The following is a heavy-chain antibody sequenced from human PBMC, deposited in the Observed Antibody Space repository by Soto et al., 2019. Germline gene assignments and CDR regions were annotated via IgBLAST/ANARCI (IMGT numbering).Heavy chain of an antibody. Sequence: PGGSLRLSCAASGFTFSSFAMSSVRQAPGKGLEWVSTVSVSGGSTYYADSVKGRFTISRDNSNNTMYLQMDSLRADDTAVYYCAKPNLYCSSTSCYDYWGQGTLVTVSS. D-gene: IGHD2-2*01. CDR1: GFTFSSFA. CDR2: VSVSGGST. CDR3: AKPNLYCSSTSCYDY. J-gene: IGHJ4*02. V-gene: IGHV3-23*01.